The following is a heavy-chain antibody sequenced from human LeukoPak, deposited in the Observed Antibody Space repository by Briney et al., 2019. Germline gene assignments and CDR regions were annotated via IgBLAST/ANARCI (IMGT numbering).Heavy chain of an antibody. CDR2: IYHSGST. D-gene: IGHD3-10*01. CDR3: ARLPTYYYGSGQRTYFDY. CDR1: GYSISSGYY. J-gene: IGHJ4*02. V-gene: IGHV4-38-2*01. Sequence: SETLSLTCAVSGYSISSGYYWGWIRQPPGKGLEWIGRIYHSGSTFYNPSLKSRVTISVDTSKNQFSLKLNSVTAADTAVYYCARLPTYYYGSGQRTYFDYWGQGTLVTVSS.